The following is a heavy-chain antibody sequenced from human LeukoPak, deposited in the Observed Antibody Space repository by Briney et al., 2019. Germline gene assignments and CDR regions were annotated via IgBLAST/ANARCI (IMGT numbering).Heavy chain of an antibody. J-gene: IGHJ4*02. CDR2: ITGGSNYI. Sequence: GGSLRLSCAASGFXFSSYSINWVRQAPGRGLEWVSSITGGSNYIDYADSVKGRFTISRDNAKNSLYLQMNSLRAEDTAVYYCARAPGYMGYYFDYWGQATLVTVSS. CDR1: GFXFSSYS. V-gene: IGHV3-21*01. D-gene: IGHD6-13*01. CDR3: ARAPGYMGYYFDY.